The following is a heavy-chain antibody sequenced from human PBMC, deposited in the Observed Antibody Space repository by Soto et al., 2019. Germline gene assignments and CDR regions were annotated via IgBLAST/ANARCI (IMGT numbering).Heavy chain of an antibody. V-gene: IGHV4-31*03. J-gene: IGHJ3*02. D-gene: IGHD5-12*01. CDR1: GGSISSGGYY. Sequence: SETLSLTCTVSGGSISSGGYYWSWIRQHPGKGLEWIGYIYYSGSTYYNPSLKSRVTISVDTSKNQFSLKLSSVTAADTAVYYCARYDLRGAFDIWGQGTMVTVSS. CDR2: IYYSGST. CDR3: ARYDLRGAFDI.